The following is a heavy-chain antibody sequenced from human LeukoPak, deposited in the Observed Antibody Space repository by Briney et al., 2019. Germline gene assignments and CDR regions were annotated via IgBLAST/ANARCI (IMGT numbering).Heavy chain of an antibody. D-gene: IGHD3-3*01. V-gene: IGHV4-61*01. Sequence: SETLSLTCTVSGYSISSSYYWSWIRQPPGKGLEWIGYIYYSGSTNYNPSLKSRVTISVDTSKNQFSLKLSSVTAADTAVYYCARDVNDFWSGYDYWYFDLWGRGTLVTVSS. J-gene: IGHJ2*01. CDR3: ARDVNDFWSGYDYWYFDL. CDR1: GYSISSSYY. CDR2: IYYSGST.